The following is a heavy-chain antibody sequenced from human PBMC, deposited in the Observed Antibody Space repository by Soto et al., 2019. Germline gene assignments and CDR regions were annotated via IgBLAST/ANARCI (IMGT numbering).Heavy chain of an antibody. J-gene: IGHJ4*02. CDR3: VRESGVAADC. D-gene: IGHD6-19*01. CDR2: IKTDGYAA. Sequence: ESGGGLVQPGGSLRLSCVASGFTFDSHWMHWVRQAPGEGLVWVSRIKTDGYAAAYADSVKGRFTMSRDNSKTTVYLQMNSLRAEDTAVYFCVRESGVAADCWGQGNLVNVSS. V-gene: IGHV3-74*01. CDR1: GFTFDSHW.